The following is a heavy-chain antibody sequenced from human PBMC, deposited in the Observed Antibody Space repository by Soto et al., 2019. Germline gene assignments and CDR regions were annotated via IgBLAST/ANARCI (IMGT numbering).Heavy chain of an antibody. D-gene: IGHD2-2*02. V-gene: IGHV3-15*07. J-gene: IGHJ3*02. Sequence: PGGSLRLSCAASGFTFSNTWLNWVRQAPGKGLEWVGRIKRNADGATTDYAASVTGRFTISRDDSRNTLSLQMNSLKVEDTAVYFCTTDIYPQSFVAIYDTWGQGTRVTVSS. CDR1: GFTFSNTW. CDR2: IKRNADGATT. CDR3: TTDIYPQSFVAIYDT.